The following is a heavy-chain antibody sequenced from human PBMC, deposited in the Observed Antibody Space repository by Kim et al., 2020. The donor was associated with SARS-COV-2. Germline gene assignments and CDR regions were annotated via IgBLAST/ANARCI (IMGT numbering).Heavy chain of an antibody. D-gene: IGHD3-10*01. V-gene: IGHV7-4-1*02. CDR1: GYTFTSYA. Sequence: ASVKVSCKASGYTFTSYAMNWVRQAPGQGLEWMGWINTNTGNPTYAQGFTGRFVFSLDTSVSTAYLQISSLKAEDTAVYYCARGSLWFGELWSVYFDYWGQGTLVTVSS. J-gene: IGHJ4*02. CDR2: INTNTGNP. CDR3: ARGSLWFGELWSVYFDY.